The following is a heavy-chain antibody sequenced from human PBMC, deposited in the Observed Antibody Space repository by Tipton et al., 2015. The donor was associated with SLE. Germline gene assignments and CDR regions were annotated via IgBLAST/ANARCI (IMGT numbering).Heavy chain of an antibody. CDR1: DDSFSSRY. V-gene: IGHV4-34*01. CDR3: ASQNWNYFY. Sequence: TLSLTCAVSDDSFSSRYWSWVRQSPGKGLEWSGEINHRGSTIYNPSLKSRLTISVDRSKNQFSLRLTSVTAADTALYYCASQNWNYFYWGQGTLVSVSS. J-gene: IGHJ4*02. D-gene: IGHD1-7*01. CDR2: INHRGST.